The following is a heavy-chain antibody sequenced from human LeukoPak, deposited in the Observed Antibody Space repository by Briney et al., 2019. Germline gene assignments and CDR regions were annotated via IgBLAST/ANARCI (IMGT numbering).Heavy chain of an antibody. CDR1: GGSISSGSYY. V-gene: IGHV4-61*02. Sequence: SQTLSLTCTVSGGSISSGSYYWSWIRQPAGKGLEWIGRIYTSGSTNYNPSLKTRVTISVDTSKNQFSLKLSSVTAADTVVYYCARAGPNYYDSSGFDYWGQGTLVTVSS. CDR3: ARAGPNYYDSSGFDY. D-gene: IGHD3-22*01. J-gene: IGHJ4*02. CDR2: IYTSGST.